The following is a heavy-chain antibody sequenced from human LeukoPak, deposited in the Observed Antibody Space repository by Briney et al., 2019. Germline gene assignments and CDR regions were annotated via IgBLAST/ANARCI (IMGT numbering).Heavy chain of an antibody. CDR3: ARDTDIAVATIVGAY. CDR1: GGTFSSYA. CDR2: IIPILGIA. Sequence: SVKVSCKASGGTFSSYAISWLRQAPGQGLEWMGRIIPILGIANYAQKFQGRVTITADKSTSTAYMELSSLRSEDTAVYYCARDTDIAVATIVGAYWGQGTLVTVSS. J-gene: IGHJ4*02. D-gene: IGHD5-12*01. V-gene: IGHV1-69*04.